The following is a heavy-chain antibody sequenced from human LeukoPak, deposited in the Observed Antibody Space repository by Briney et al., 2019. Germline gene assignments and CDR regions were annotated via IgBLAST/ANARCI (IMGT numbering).Heavy chain of an antibody. CDR3: ARDHVDYYGSGSYDAFDI. Sequence: GGSLRLSCAASGFTFSSYSMNWVRQAPGKGLEWVSTISSSSSYIYYADSVKGRFTISRDNAKNSLYMQMNSVRAADTDVCYCARDHVDYYGSGSYDAFDIWGQGTMVTVSS. CDR2: ISSSSSYI. D-gene: IGHD3-10*01. V-gene: IGHV3-21*01. CDR1: GFTFSSYS. J-gene: IGHJ3*02.